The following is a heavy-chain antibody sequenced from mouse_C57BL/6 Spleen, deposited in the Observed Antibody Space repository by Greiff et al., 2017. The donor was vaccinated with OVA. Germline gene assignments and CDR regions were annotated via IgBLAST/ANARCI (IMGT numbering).Heavy chain of an antibody. CDR2: IDPSDSYT. V-gene: IGHV1-69*01. D-gene: IGHD4-1*01. CDR1: GYTFTSYW. CDR3: ARNWDSWFAY. Sequence: QVQLQESGAELVMPGASVKLSCKASGYTFTSYWMHWVKQRPGQGLEWIGEIDPSDSYTNYNQKFKGKSTLTVDKSSSTAYMQLSSLTSEDSAVYYCARNWDSWFAYWGQGTLVTVSA. J-gene: IGHJ3*01.